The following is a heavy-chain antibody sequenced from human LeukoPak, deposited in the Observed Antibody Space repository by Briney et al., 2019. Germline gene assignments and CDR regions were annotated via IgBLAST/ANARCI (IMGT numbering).Heavy chain of an antibody. CDR3: AKSRSAMVRGVIEY. CDR2: ISPSGSA. V-gene: IGHV3-23*01. D-gene: IGHD3-10*01. CDR1: GFTFSNYA. J-gene: IGHJ4*02. Sequence: PGGSLRLSCAASGFTFSNYAMSWVRQAPGKGLEWVSVISPSGSAYNADPVKGRFTISRDNSKDTVYLQMGSLRAEDTATYYCAKSRSAMVRGVIEYWGQGTLVTVSS.